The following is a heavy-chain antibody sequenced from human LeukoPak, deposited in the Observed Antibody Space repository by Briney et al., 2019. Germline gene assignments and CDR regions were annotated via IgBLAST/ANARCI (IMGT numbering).Heavy chain of an antibody. CDR2: IYYSGST. D-gene: IGHD3-22*01. V-gene: IGHV4-31*03. CDR3: ARSGAYDSSGYYEY. CDR1: GGSISSGGYY. J-gene: IGHJ4*02. Sequence: SETLSLTCTVSGGSISSGGYYWSWIRQHPGKGLEWIGYIYYSGSTYYNPSLKSRVTISVDTSKNQFSLKLSSVTAADTAVYYCARSGAYDSSGYYEYWGQGTLVTVSS.